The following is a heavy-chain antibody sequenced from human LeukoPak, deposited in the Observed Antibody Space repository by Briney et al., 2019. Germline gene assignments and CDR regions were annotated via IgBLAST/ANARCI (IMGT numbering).Heavy chain of an antibody. CDR1: GFTFSSYG. CDR3: AKVRRGYSGYDSLFDY. J-gene: IGHJ4*02. D-gene: IGHD5-12*01. V-gene: IGHV3-30*18. Sequence: PGGSLRLSCAASGFTFSSYGMHWVRQAPGKGLEWVAVISYDGSNKYYADSVKGRFTTSRDNSKNTLYLQMNSLRAEDTAVYYCAKVRRGYSGYDSLFDYWGQGTLVTVSS. CDR2: ISYDGSNK.